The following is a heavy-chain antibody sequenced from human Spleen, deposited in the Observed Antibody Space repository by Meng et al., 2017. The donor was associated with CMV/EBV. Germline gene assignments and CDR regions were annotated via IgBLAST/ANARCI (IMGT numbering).Heavy chain of an antibody. Sequence: GCSFSDTYMSWIRQAPGKGLQWISCISTAGVTIYDADSVKGRFTVSRDNAKNSLYLQMNNLRAEDTALYYRVRVGSNWNHGSEAFDFWGQGAMVTVSS. J-gene: IGHJ3*01. CDR2: ISTAGVTI. CDR1: GCSFSDTY. CDR3: VRVGSNWNHGSEAFDF. D-gene: IGHD1-14*01. V-gene: IGHV3-11*01.